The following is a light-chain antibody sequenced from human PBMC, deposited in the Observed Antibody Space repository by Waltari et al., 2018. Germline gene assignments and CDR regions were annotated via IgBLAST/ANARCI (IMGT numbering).Light chain of an antibody. CDR2: DVN. Sequence: QSALTQPASVSGSPGQSITISCTGTSSDVGGYNYVTWYQQHPGKAPKVMIYDVNNRPSGVSNRFSVSKSGNTASLTISGLQAEDEADYYCGSYTSSTTPYVFGTGTKVTV. CDR3: GSYTSSTTPYV. V-gene: IGLV2-14*01. J-gene: IGLJ1*01. CDR1: SSDVGGYNY.